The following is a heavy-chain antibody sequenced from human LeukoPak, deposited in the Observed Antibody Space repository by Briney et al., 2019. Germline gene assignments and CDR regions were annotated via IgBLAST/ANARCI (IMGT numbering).Heavy chain of an antibody. CDR1: GFTFSGSA. J-gene: IGHJ4*02. V-gene: IGHV3-73*01. Sequence: GRSLRLSGAASGFTFSGSAMDWVRQASGKGLEWVGRIRSKANSYATAYAASVKGRFTISREDSKNTAYLQMNSLQTEDTAVYYCSPSYDGSAYYEDWGQGTLVTVSS. CDR3: SPSYDGSAYYED. CDR2: IRSKANSYAT. D-gene: IGHD3-22*01.